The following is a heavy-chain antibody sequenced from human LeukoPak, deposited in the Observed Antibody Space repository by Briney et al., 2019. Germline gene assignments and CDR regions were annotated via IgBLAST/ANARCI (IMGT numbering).Heavy chain of an antibody. Sequence: ASVKVSCKASGYTFTGYYMHWVRQAPGQGLEWVGWINPNSGGTNYAQKFQGRVTMTRDTSISTAYMELSRLRSDDTAVYYCARSPPIWSGSDAFDIWGQGTMVTVSS. V-gene: IGHV1-2*02. CDR1: GYTFTGYY. CDR3: ARSPPIWSGSDAFDI. D-gene: IGHD3-3*01. J-gene: IGHJ3*02. CDR2: INPNSGGT.